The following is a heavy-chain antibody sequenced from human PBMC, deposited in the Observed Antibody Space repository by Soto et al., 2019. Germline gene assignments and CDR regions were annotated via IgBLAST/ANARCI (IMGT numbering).Heavy chain of an antibody. V-gene: IGHV2-5*02. CDR2: IYWDDDK. D-gene: IGHD6-19*01. J-gene: IGHJ3*01. CDR1: GFSLTTDGVG. Sequence: QITLKESGPTMVKPRQTLALTCTFSGFSLTTDGVGVSWIRQPPGKALEWLALIYWDDDKRYNSSLKNRLTITKDTAKNQVFLRFTNMDPVDTATYFCAHHLIGCGDACDVWGQGTLVTVSS. CDR3: AHHLIGCGDACDV.